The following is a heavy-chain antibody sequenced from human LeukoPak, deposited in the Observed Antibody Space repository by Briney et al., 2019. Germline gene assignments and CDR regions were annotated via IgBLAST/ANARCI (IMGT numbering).Heavy chain of an antibody. CDR1: GGTFSSCA. CDR2: IIPILGIA. V-gene: IGHV1-69*04. D-gene: IGHD6-19*01. J-gene: IGHJ4*02. Sequence: SVKVSCKASGGTFSSCAISWVRQAPGQGLEWMGRIIPILGIANYAQKFQGRVTITADKSTSTAYMELSSLRSEDTAVYYCARAGSGWPMGFDYWGQGTLVTVSS. CDR3: ARAGSGWPMGFDY.